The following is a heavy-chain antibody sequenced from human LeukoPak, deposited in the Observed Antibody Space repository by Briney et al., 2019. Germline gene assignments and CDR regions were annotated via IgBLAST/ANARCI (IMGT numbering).Heavy chain of an antibody. CDR1: GGSISSYY. Sequence: SETQSLTCTVSGGSISSYYWSWIRQPPGKGLEWIGYIYYSGSTNYNPSLKSRVTISVDTSKNQFSLKLSSVTAADTAVYYCARRNGGFDPWGQGTLVTVSS. CDR3: ARRNGGFDP. V-gene: IGHV4-59*01. CDR2: IYYSGST. D-gene: IGHD2-8*01. J-gene: IGHJ5*02.